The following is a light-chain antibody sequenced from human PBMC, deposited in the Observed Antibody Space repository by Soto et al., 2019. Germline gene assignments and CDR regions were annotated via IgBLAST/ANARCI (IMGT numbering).Light chain of an antibody. CDR3: QQFASSPWT. J-gene: IGKJ1*01. Sequence: ETVLTQSPGTLSLSPGERATLSCRASQSVSSSHLTWYQQKPGQAPRLLIYGASSRATGIPDRFSGSGSGTDFTLTISRLETEDFALYYCQQFASSPWTFGQGTKVEIK. CDR1: QSVSSSH. V-gene: IGKV3-20*01. CDR2: GAS.